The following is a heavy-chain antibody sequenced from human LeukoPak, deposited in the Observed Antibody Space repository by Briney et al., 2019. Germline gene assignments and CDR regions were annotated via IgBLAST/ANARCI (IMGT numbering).Heavy chain of an antibody. CDR2: ISSSGSTI. J-gene: IGHJ4*02. Sequence: GGSLRLSCAASGFTFSSYGMSWVRQAPGKGLEWVSYISSSGSTIYYADSVKGRFTISRDNAKNSLYLQMNSLRAEDTAVYYCARSVVAATETFDYWGQGTLVTVSS. CDR3: ARSVVAATETFDY. D-gene: IGHD2-15*01. CDR1: GFTFSSYG. V-gene: IGHV3-48*04.